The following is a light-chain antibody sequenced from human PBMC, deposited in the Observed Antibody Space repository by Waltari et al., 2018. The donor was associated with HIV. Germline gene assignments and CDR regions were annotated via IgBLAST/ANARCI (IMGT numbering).Light chain of an antibody. Sequence: SYELTQPPSVSLSPGQTSNITCSGHKLGNKFACWYRQKPGQSPVLVIYQDSKRPSGIPERFSGSNSGNTATLTISGTQAMDEADYYCQAWDSTTVVFGGGTKLTVL. J-gene: IGLJ2*01. CDR1: KLGNKF. CDR3: QAWDSTTVV. V-gene: IGLV3-1*01. CDR2: QDS.